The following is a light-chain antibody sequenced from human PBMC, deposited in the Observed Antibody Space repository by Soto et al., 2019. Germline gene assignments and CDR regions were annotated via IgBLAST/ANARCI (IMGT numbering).Light chain of an antibody. V-gene: IGKV1-39*01. CDR2: YAS. Sequence: DIQMTQSPSSLSASVGDRVTLTCRASQNINKYLNWYQQKPGKAPKLLIYYASSLQSGVPSRFSGSGSGTDFTLTISSLQPEDFATYYCQQTYSTPPLTFGGGTKVEIK. J-gene: IGKJ4*01. CDR1: QNINKY. CDR3: QQTYSTPPLT.